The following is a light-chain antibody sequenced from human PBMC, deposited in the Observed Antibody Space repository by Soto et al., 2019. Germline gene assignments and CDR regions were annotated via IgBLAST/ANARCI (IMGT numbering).Light chain of an antibody. V-gene: IGKV1-39*01. CDR2: GAS. Sequence: DIQMTQSPSSLSASVGDRVTITCRASQSISSDLNWYQQKPGKAPKVLIYGASSLQSGVPSRFSGSGFGTDFTLTISSLQPEDFATYYCQQSHSIPLTFGGGTKVDIK. CDR1: QSISSD. CDR3: QQSHSIPLT. J-gene: IGKJ4*01.